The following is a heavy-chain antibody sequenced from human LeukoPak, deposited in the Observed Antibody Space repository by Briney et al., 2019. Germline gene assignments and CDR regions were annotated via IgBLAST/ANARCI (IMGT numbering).Heavy chain of an antibody. D-gene: IGHD6-13*01. Sequence: SETLSLTCTVSGGSISSYYWSWIRRPPGKGLEWIGYIYYSGSTNYNPSLKSRVTISVDTSKNQFSLKLSSVTAADTAVYYCARVDAAAGRRSLSWFDPWGQGTLVTVSS. CDR3: ARVDAAAGRRSLSWFDP. V-gene: IGHV4-59*01. CDR2: IYYSGST. J-gene: IGHJ5*02. CDR1: GGSISSYY.